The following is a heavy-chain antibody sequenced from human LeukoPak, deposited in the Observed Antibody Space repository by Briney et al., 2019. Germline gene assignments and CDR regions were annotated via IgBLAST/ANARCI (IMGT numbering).Heavy chain of an antibody. CDR2: ISSSSSYI. CDR3: AREVSCYYDSSGYYYFDY. V-gene: IGHV3-21*01. CDR1: GFTFSSYS. Sequence: GGSLRLSCAASGFTFSSYSMNWVRQAPGKGLEWVSSISSSSSYIYYADSVKGRFTISRDNAKNSLYLQMNSLRAEDTAVYYCAREVSCYYDSSGYYYFDYWGQGTLVTVSS. D-gene: IGHD3-22*01. J-gene: IGHJ4*02.